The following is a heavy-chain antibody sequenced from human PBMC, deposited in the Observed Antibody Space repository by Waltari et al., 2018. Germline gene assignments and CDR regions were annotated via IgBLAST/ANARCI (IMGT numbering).Heavy chain of an antibody. D-gene: IGHD2-15*01. CDR2: VSVAADYT. CDR3: ARQLGSCSDGTCFFDH. J-gene: IGHJ4*02. Sequence: EVQLLESGGALLQPGGSLRLSCAASGFTFSRSALSWVRQPPGKGLEWVPAVSVAADYTYYADSVKGRFTVSRDNSKNTLYLQMNSLRGDDTAVYYCARQLGSCSDGTCFFDHWGQGTLVTVSS. CDR1: GFTFSRSA. V-gene: IGHV3-23*01.